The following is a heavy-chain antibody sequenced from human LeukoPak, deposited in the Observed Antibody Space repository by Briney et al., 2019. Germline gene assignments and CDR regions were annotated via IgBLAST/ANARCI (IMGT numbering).Heavy chain of an antibody. CDR3: ARRSTSENFYSGMDV. D-gene: IGHD2/OR15-2a*01. CDR2: IVTGGLTT. J-gene: IGHJ6*02. CDR1: GFTFSSYA. Sequence: PGGSLRLSCAASGFTFSSYAMRWVRQAPGKGLEWVSRIVTGGLTTYYADSVKGRFTISRDNSKNTLYLQMNSLRADDTAVYYRARRSTSENFYSGMDVRGQATTVTVS. V-gene: IGHV3-23*01.